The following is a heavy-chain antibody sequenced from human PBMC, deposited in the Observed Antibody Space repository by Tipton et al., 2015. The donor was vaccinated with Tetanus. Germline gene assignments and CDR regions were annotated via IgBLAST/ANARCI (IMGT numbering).Heavy chain of an antibody. J-gene: IGHJ5*02. CDR1: GYSFSSND. V-gene: IGHV1-8*01. Sequence: QVQLVQSGAEVEKPGAAVKASCKTSGYSFSSNDINWVRQAAGQGFEWMGWMNPYTGNTGYAPKFQGRVTMTRSTSVSTAYMELKGLRSDDTAVYYCVWADSGTYYIEHWGQGTLVIVSS. CDR3: VWADSGTYYIEH. CDR2: MNPYTGNT. D-gene: IGHD1-26*01.